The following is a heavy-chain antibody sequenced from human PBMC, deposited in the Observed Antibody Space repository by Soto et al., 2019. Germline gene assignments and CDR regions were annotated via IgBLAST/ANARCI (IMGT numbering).Heavy chain of an antibody. D-gene: IGHD2-21*01. CDR3: VRIRSGDRYTFGY. V-gene: IGHV3-74*03. CDR1: GFTFNNYW. Sequence: VQLVESGGGLVQPGGPLRLSCAASGFTFNNYWMHWVRQAPGKGLVWVSRINTDGGTTTYADSVKGRFTISRDNAKSTLYLQMNGMRVEDTAVYYCVRIRSGDRYTFGYWGQGTLVVVSS. CDR2: INTDGGTT. J-gene: IGHJ4*02.